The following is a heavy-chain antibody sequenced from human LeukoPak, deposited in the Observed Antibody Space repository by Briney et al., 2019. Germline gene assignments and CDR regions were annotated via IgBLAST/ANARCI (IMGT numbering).Heavy chain of an antibody. CDR2: IYYSGST. V-gene: IGHV4-59*11. Sequence: SETLSLTCTVSGGSISSHYWSWIRQTPGKGLEWIGYIYYSGSTNYNPSLKSRVTISVDTSKNQFSLKLSSVTAADTAVYYCARDRLGAFDIWGQGTMVTVSS. CDR1: GGSISSHY. CDR3: ARDRLGAFDI. J-gene: IGHJ3*02.